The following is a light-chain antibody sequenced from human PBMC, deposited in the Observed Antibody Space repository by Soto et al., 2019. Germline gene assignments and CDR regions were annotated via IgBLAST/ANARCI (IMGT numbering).Light chain of an antibody. CDR1: QSVSSY. J-gene: IGKJ5*01. V-gene: IGKV3-11*01. Sequence: EIVLTQSPATLSLSPGDRATLSCRASQSVSSYLAWYQQKPGQAPRLLIYDASNRATGIPARFSGSGSGTDFTLTISSLEAEDFAVYYCQQRSVWPPITFGQGTRLE. CDR3: QQRSVWPPIT. CDR2: DAS.